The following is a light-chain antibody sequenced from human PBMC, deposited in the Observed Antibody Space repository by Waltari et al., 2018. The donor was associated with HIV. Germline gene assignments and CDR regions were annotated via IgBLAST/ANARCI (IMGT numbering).Light chain of an antibody. CDR1: NIETKS. CDR3: QVWDPTTDHMV. J-gene: IGLJ3*02. Sequence: SYVLTQPPSVSVAPGKTASITCGGNNIETKSVHWNQQKPGQAPVLVLYYDSDRPSGSPERFSGYNSGNTATLTITRVEAGDEADYFCQVWDPTTDHMVVGGGTKLTVL. CDR2: YDS. V-gene: IGLV3-21*04.